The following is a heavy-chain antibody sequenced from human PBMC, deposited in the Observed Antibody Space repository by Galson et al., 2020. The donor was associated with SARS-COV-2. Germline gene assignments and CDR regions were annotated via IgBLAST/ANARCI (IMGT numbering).Heavy chain of an antibody. CDR3: AKDMGTGNVDY. V-gene: IGHV3-9*01. CDR1: GFTFDDYA. D-gene: IGHD1-1*01. CDR2: ISWNSGSI. Sequence: SLKISCAASGFTFDDYAMHWVRQAPGKGLEWVSGISWNSGSIGYADSVKGRFTISRDNAKNSLYLQMNSLRAEDTALYYCAKDMGTGNVDYWGQGTLVTVSS. J-gene: IGHJ4*02.